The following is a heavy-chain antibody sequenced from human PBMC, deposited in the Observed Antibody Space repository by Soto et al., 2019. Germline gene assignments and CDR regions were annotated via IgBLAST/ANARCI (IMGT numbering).Heavy chain of an antibody. Sequence: PGGSLRLCCAASVFTVSSYAMSWVRQAPGKGLEWVSGISSSGGSTYYADSVKGRFAISRDNSKNTLFLRMNRPRVEDTAVYYCMRPAPRGRHYFYFGMDVWGQGTTVTVSS. CDR3: MRPAPRGRHYFYFGMDV. CDR1: VFTVSSYA. J-gene: IGHJ6*02. V-gene: IGHV3-23*01. CDR2: ISSSGGST. D-gene: IGHD3-10*01.